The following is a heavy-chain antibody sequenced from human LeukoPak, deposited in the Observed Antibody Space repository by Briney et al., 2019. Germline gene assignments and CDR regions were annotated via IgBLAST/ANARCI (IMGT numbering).Heavy chain of an antibody. Sequence: SVKVSCKASGGTFSSYEISWVRQAPGQGLEWMGGITPMFGIAKYSQKFQGRVSITRDTSANTGYMELSSLRSEDTAVYFCACGRSLDYWGQGTLVTVSS. V-gene: IGHV1-69*10. J-gene: IGHJ4*02. CDR1: GGTFSSYE. CDR2: ITPMFGIA. D-gene: IGHD2-21*01. CDR3: ACGRSLDY.